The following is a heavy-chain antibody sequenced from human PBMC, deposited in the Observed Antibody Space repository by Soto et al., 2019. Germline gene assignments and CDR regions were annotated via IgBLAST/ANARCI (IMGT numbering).Heavy chain of an antibody. Sequence: PGWSLRLSCAASGFTFSSYAMSWVRQAPGKGLEWVSSISGSGGSTYYADSVKGRFTISRDNSKNTLYLQMNSLRAEDTAVYYWAKGGVFDWFDPWGQGTLVTVSS. CDR2: ISGSGGST. V-gene: IGHV3-23*01. CDR3: AKGGVFDWFDP. D-gene: IGHD3-3*01. J-gene: IGHJ5*02. CDR1: GFTFSSYA.